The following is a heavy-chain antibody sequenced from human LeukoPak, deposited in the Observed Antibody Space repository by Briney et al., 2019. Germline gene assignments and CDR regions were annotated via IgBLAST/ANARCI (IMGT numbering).Heavy chain of an antibody. CDR1: GYSFTIYG. D-gene: IGHD3-9*01. CDR3: ARDFKEYYDILRCWFDP. J-gene: IGHJ5*02. CDR2: ISAYNGNT. Sequence: ASVTVSCKASGYSFTIYGITWVRQAPGQGLEWMGWISAYNGNTNYAQKLQGRVTMTTDTSTSTAYMELRSLRSDDTAVYYCARDFKEYYDILRCWFDPWGQGTLVTVSS. V-gene: IGHV1-18*01.